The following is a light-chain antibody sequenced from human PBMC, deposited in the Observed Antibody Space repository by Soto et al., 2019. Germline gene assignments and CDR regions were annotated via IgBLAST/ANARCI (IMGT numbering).Light chain of an antibody. V-gene: IGLV1-40*01. J-gene: IGLJ2*01. CDR1: SSNIGAGYD. CDR3: QSYDSNRSVV. CDR2: GNN. Sequence: QPVLTQPPSVSGAPGQRVTISCTGSSSNIGAGYDVHWYQQLPGIAPKLLIYGNNNRPSGVPDRFSGSKSGTSASLAITGLQAEDEADYYCQSYDSNRSVVFGGGTKLTVL.